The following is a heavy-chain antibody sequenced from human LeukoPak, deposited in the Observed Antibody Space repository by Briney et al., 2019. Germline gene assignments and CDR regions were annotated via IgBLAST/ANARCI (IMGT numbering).Heavy chain of an antibody. CDR2: IYPGDSDT. V-gene: IGHV5-51*01. CDR1: GYSSTSYR. D-gene: IGHD1/OR15-1a*01. Sequence: GEALKISCKASGYSSTSYRIGWVRPTAGKGREWMGIIYPGDSDTTYNASFQGQVTISADKSITTAYLQWSSLTADDTVVYYLSRQTRRDAFDIWGQGTMVTVSS. CDR3: SRQTRRDAFDI. J-gene: IGHJ3*02.